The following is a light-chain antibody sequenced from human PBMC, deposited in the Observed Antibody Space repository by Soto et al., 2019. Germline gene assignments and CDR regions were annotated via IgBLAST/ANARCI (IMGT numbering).Light chain of an antibody. Sequence: QSVLTQPASVSGSPGQSITSSCTGTSSDFGSYNLVSWYQQHPGKAPKLMIYEVSKRPSGVSNRFSGSKSGNTASLTISGLQAEDEADYYCCSYAGSSTPYVFGTGTKDTVL. V-gene: IGLV2-23*02. CDR1: SSDFGSYNL. CDR3: CSYAGSSTPYV. CDR2: EVS. J-gene: IGLJ1*01.